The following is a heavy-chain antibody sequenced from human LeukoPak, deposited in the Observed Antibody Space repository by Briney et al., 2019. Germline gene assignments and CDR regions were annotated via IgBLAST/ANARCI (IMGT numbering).Heavy chain of an antibody. CDR1: GFTFSSYE. J-gene: IGHJ4*02. CDR3: ATDSYVSGSYYRLFY. V-gene: IGHV3-48*03. CDR2: ISSSGSTI. D-gene: IGHD3-10*01. Sequence: GGSLRLSCAASGFTFSSYEMNWVRQAPGKGLEWVSYISSSGSTIYYADSVKGRFTISRDNAKNSLYLQMNNLTAEDTAIYYCATDSYVSGSYYRLFYWGQGTLVTVSS.